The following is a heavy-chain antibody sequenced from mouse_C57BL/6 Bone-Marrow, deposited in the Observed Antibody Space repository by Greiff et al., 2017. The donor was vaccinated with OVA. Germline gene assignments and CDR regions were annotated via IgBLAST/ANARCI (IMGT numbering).Heavy chain of an antibody. CDR1: GYSFTDYN. CDR3: AFYDGSSYRYFDF. V-gene: IGHV1-39*01. J-gene: IGHJ1*03. Sequence: VQLQQSGPELVKPGASVKISCKASGYSFTDYNMNWVKQSNGKSLEWIGVINPNYGSTSYNQKFKGKATLTVDQSTSTAYMQLNSLTSEDSAVYYCAFYDGSSYRYFDFWGRGNTVTVS. CDR2: INPNYGST. D-gene: IGHD1-1*01.